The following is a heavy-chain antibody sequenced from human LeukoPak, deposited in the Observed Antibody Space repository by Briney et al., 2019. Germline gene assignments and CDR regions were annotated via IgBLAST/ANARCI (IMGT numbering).Heavy chain of an antibody. Sequence: PGGSLRLSCAASGFTFSGSAMHWVRQAPGKGLEWVAVISYDGSNKYYADSVKGRFTISRDNSKNTLYLQMNSLRAEDTAVYYCARVPYYYDSSGYYFDYWGQGTLVTVSS. CDR2: ISYDGSNK. CDR1: GFTFSGSA. J-gene: IGHJ4*02. CDR3: ARVPYYYDSSGYYFDY. V-gene: IGHV3-30-3*01. D-gene: IGHD3-22*01.